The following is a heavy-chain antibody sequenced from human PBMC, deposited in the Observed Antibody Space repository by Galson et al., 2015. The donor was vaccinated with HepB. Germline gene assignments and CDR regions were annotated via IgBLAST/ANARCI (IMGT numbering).Heavy chain of an antibody. D-gene: IGHD2-2*01. CDR1: GGSISSSSYY. V-gene: IGHV4-39*01. Sequence: ETLSLTCTVSGGSISSSSYYWGWIRQPPGKGLEWIGSIYYSGSTYYNPSLKSRVTISVDTSKNQFSLKLSSVTAADTAVYYCARRGPYYSSTSCYLDYWGQGTLVTVSS. J-gene: IGHJ4*02. CDR2: IYYSGST. CDR3: ARRGPYYSSTSCYLDY.